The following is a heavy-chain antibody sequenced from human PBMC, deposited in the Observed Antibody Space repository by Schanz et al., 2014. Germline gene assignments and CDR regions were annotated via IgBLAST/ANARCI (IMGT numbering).Heavy chain of an antibody. CDR3: VRDELLWFGEVLSLDY. CDR2: ISGSGGST. V-gene: IGHV3-23*04. J-gene: IGHJ4*02. CDR1: GFTLSNYA. D-gene: IGHD3-10*01. Sequence: EAHLVESGGGLAQPGGSLRLSCAASGFTLSNYAMSWVRQAPGKGLEWVSAISGSGGSTYYADSVKGRFTISRDNSKNTLYLQMNSLRAEDTALYYCVRDELLWFGEVLSLDYWGQGALVTVSS.